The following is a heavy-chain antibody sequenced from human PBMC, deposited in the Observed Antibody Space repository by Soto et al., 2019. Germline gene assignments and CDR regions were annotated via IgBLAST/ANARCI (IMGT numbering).Heavy chain of an antibody. J-gene: IGHJ4*02. D-gene: IGHD3-10*01. Sequence: GGSLRLSCVASVFTFSSYSMSWVRQAPGKGLEWVSGFRAGGDDGTTYYADSVKGRFTISRDSSKNTLFLQMNSLRAEDTAIYYCAKKVNSGSGSQYFDYFGQGTLVTVSS. CDR2: FRAGGDDGTT. V-gene: IGHV3-23*01. CDR3: AKKVNSGSGSQYFDY. CDR1: VFTFSSYS.